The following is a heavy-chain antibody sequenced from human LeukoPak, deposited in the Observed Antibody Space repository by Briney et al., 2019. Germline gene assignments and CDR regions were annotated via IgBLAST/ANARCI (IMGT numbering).Heavy chain of an antibody. CDR1: GFTVSRNY. CDR3: ARAFFWFDDSGYYFDY. J-gene: IGHJ4*02. Sequence: VGSLRLSCAASGFTVSRNYMTWVRQAPGQGLEWVSVIYSGGGTYYADSRRGRFTVSRDNSKNTVYLQMNSLRVEDTAVYHCARAFFWFDDSGYYFDYWGQGALCTASS. D-gene: IGHD3-22*01. CDR2: IYSGGGT. V-gene: IGHV3-66*01.